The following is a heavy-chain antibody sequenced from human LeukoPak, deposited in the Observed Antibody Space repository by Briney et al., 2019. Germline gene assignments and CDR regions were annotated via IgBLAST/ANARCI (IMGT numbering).Heavy chain of an antibody. J-gene: IGHJ6*03. CDR2: ISSSSSYI. D-gene: IGHD5-12*01. V-gene: IGHV3-21*01. CDR1: GFTFSSYS. Sequence: PGGSLRLSCAASGFTFSSYSMNWVRQAPGKGLELVSSISSSSSYIYYADSVKGRFTISRDNAKNSLYLQMNSLRAEDTAVYYCARVERYSDYMDVWGKGTTVTVSS. CDR3: ARVERYSDYMDV.